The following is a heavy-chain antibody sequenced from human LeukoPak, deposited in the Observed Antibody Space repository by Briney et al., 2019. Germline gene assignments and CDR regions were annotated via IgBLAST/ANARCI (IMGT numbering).Heavy chain of an antibody. CDR1: GFTFSNSG. CDR2: ISSSSSTI. J-gene: IGHJ4*02. D-gene: IGHD3-22*01. CDR3: ARIRSGYYSDY. Sequence: GGSLRLSCAGSGFTFSNSGMNWVRQAPGKGLESVSYISSSSSTIYYADSVKGRFTISRDNAENSLFLQMSSLRDEDTAVYYCARIRSGYYSDYWGQGTLVTVSS. V-gene: IGHV3-48*02.